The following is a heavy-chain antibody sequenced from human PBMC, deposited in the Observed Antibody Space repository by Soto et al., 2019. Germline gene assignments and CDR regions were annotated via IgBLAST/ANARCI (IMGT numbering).Heavy chain of an antibody. Sequence: SETLSLTCTVSGGSVSSGSYYWSWIRQPPGKGLEWIGYIYYSGSTNYNPSLKSRVTISVDTSKNQFSLKLSSVTAADTAVYYCASGGYCSSTSCYNDAFDIWGQGTMVTVSS. V-gene: IGHV4-61*01. D-gene: IGHD2-2*02. CDR3: ASGGYCSSTSCYNDAFDI. CDR2: IYYSGST. CDR1: GGSVSSGSYY. J-gene: IGHJ3*02.